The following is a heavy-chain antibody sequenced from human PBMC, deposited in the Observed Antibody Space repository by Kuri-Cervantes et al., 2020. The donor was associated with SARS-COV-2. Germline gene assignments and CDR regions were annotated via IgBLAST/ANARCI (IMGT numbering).Heavy chain of an antibody. Sequence: SETLSLTCTVSGGSISSYYWSWIRQPPGKGPEWIGYIYYSGSTNYNPSLKSRVTISVDTSKNQFSLKLSSVTAADTAVYYCARPLVGAYDAFDIWGQGTMVTVSS. CDR3: ARPLVGAYDAFDI. J-gene: IGHJ3*02. CDR2: IYYSGST. CDR1: GGSISSYY. D-gene: IGHD1-26*01. V-gene: IGHV4-59*01.